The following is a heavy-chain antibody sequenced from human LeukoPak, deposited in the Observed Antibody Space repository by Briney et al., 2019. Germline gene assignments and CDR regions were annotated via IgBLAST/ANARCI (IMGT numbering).Heavy chain of an antibody. V-gene: IGHV3-7*01. J-gene: IGHJ4*02. D-gene: IGHD1-26*01. CDR2: IKQDGSEK. CDR3: ARAKFVVGANSKDLLFDY. Sequence: PGGSLRLSCAASGLTFSNYWISWGRQAPGRGLEWGADIKQDGSEKNYVDPVKGRFTISRDNAKNSLYLQMNTLRAEDTAVYYCARAKFVVGANSKDLLFDYWGQGTLVTVSS. CDR1: GLTFSNYW.